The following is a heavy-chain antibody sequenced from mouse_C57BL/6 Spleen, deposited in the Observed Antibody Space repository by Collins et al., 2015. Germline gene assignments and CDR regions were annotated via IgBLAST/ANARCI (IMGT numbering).Heavy chain of an antibody. J-gene: IGHJ3*01. Sequence: TETGEPTYADDFKGRFAFSLETSASTAYLQINNLKNEDTATYFCARRYDGYAWFAYWGQGTLVTVSA. V-gene: IGHV9-2-1*01. CDR3: ARRYDGYAWFAY. D-gene: IGHD2-3*01. CDR2: TETGEP.